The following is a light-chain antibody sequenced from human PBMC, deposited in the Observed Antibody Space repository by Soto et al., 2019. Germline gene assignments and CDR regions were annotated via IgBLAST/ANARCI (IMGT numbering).Light chain of an antibody. Sequence: DIQMTQTPSSLSASVGDRVTITCRASQDISSWLTWYQQKPGKAPKVLIYIASRLQSGVPSRFSGSRSGTDFSLTISSLQPEDFATYYCQESKIFPLTFCGGGNVDIK. V-gene: IGKV1-12*01. CDR3: QESKIFPLT. J-gene: IGKJ4*01. CDR1: QDISSW. CDR2: IAS.